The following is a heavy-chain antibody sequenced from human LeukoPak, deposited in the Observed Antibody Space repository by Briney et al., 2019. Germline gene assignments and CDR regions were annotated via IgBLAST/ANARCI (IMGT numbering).Heavy chain of an antibody. V-gene: IGHV4-39*07. CDR3: ARGLFSGSYLDY. Sequence: SETLSLTCTVSGGSISSSSYYWGWIRQPPGKGLEWIGSIYYSGSTYYNPSLKSRVTISVDTSKNQFSLKLSSVTAADTAVYYCARGLFSGSYLDYWGQGTLVTVSS. J-gene: IGHJ4*02. CDR1: GGSISSSSYY. CDR2: IYYSGST. D-gene: IGHD3-10*01.